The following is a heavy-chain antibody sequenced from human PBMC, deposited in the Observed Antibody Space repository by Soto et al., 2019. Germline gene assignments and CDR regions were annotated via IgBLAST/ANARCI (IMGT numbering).Heavy chain of an antibody. J-gene: IGHJ6*02. CDR2: ISTTSTYI. D-gene: IGHD3-10*02. V-gene: IGHV3-21*01. Sequence: GGSLRLSCSASGFTFSGDSMNWVRQAPGKGLEWVASISTTSTYIYYADSVKGRFTISRDNAKNSLHLQMNSLRAEDTAVYYCVRDYVMDVWGQGTTVTVSS. CDR3: VRDYVMDV. CDR1: GFTFSGDS.